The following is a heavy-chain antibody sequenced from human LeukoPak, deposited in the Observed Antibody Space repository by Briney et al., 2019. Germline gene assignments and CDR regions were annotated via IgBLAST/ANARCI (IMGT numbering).Heavy chain of an antibody. CDR1: GGSISSGSYY. D-gene: IGHD3-22*01. CDR3: AREYYYGSSGYHIL. CDR2: IYTSGST. J-gene: IGHJ4*02. V-gene: IGHV4-61*02. Sequence: SETLSLTCTVSGGSISSGSYYWSWIRQPAGKGLEWIGRIYTSGSTNYNPSLKSRVTISVDTSKNQFSLKLSSVTAADTAVYYCAREYYYGSSGYHILWGQGTLVTVSS.